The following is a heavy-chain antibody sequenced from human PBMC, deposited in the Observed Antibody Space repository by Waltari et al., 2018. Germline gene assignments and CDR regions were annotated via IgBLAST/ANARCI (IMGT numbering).Heavy chain of an antibody. V-gene: IGHV3-53*01. CDR1: GFTFSNNY. J-gene: IGHJ4*02. Sequence: EVQLVESGGGLIQPGGSLRLSCAASGFTFSNNYMSWIRLAPGKGLEGVSAIYDGGSGATRYYADSVKGRFTISRDDSKNTLFLQMNSLRAEDTAVYYCARSGLGSPLEWLRMFDYWGQGTLVTVSS. CDR2: IYDGGSGATR. D-gene: IGHD5-12*01. CDR3: ARSGLGSPLEWLRMFDY.